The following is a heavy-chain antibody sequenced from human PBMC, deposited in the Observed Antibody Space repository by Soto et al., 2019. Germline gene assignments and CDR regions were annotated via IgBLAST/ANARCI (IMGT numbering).Heavy chain of an antibody. Sequence: EVQLVESGGGLVKPGGSLRLSCEASGFTCRSYSMNWVRQAPGKGLEWVSSISTTSSYIYYGDSVKGRFTISRDNAKNSLFLQMNSLRAEDSAIYYCAREGDDYGDYKRAFDIWGQGTTVTVSS. D-gene: IGHD4-17*01. V-gene: IGHV3-21*01. CDR3: AREGDDYGDYKRAFDI. J-gene: IGHJ3*02. CDR2: ISTTSSYI. CDR1: GFTCRSYS.